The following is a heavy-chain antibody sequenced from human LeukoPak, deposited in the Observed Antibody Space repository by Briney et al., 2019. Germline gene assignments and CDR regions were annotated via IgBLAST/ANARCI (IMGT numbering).Heavy chain of an antibody. CDR3: VKDRGSNWFDY. J-gene: IGHJ4*02. V-gene: IGHV3-9*01. CDR2: ISWNSGTI. Sequence: PGGSLRLSCAASGFTFDDFGMHWVRQGPGKGLEWVSGISWNSGTIGYADSVKGRFTISRDNAKNSLYLQMKSLRAEDTALYYCVKDRGSNWFDYWGQGTLVTVSS. D-gene: IGHD6-13*01. CDR1: GFTFDDFG.